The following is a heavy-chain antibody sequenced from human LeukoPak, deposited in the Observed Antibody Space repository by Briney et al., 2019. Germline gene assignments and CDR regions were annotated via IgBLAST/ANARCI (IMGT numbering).Heavy chain of an antibody. J-gene: IGHJ6*02. CDR3: ARIASTIFGVVTTYYYYYGMDV. D-gene: IGHD3-3*01. CDR1: GYTFTSYD. CDR2: MNPNSGNT. V-gene: IGHV1-8*01. Sequence: ASVKVSCKASGYTFTSYDINWVRQATGQGLEWMGWMNPNSGNTGYAQKFQGRVTMTRNTSISTAYMELSSLRSEDTAVYYCARIASTIFGVVTTYYYYYGMDVWGQGTTVTVSS.